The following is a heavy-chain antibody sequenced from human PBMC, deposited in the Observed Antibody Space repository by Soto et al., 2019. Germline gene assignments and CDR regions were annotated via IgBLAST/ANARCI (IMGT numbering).Heavy chain of an antibody. Sequence: SETLSLTCAVYGGSFSGYYWSWIRQPPGKGLEWIGEINHSGSTNYNPSLKSRVTISVDTSKNQFSLKLSSVTAADTAVYYCARASWPRGYCSGGSCYYYYSYMDVWGKGTTVTVSS. CDR2: INHSGST. J-gene: IGHJ6*03. V-gene: IGHV4-34*01. CDR3: ARASWPRGYCSGGSCYYYYSYMDV. CDR1: GGSFSGYY. D-gene: IGHD2-15*01.